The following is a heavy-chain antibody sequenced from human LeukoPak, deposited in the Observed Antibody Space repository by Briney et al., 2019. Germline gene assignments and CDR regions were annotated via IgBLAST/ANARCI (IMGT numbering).Heavy chain of an antibody. CDR3: AGGDRYYYGSGSYYG. CDR1: GGSFSGYY. J-gene: IGHJ4*02. CDR2: INHSGST. V-gene: IGHV4-34*01. D-gene: IGHD3-10*01. Sequence: SETLSLTCAVYGGSFSGYYWSWIRQPPGKGLEWIGEINHSGSTNYNPSLKSRVTISVDTSKNQFSLKLSSVTAADTAVYYCAGGDRYYYGSGSYYGWGQGTLVTVSS.